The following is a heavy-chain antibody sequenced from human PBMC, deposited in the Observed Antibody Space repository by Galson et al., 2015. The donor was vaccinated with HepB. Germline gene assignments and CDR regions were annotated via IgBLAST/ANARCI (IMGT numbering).Heavy chain of an antibody. V-gene: IGHV3-7*03. CDR2: ISHDGSKT. J-gene: IGHJ4*02. Sequence: SLRLSCAASGFTFGDSWMTWVRLDPGKGLEWVASISHDGSKTYYVDSARGRFTISRDNAKNSLYLQMNSLRAEDTAVYYCARDPAYYGSGPFDYWGQGTLVTVSS. D-gene: IGHD3-10*01. CDR3: ARDPAYYGSGPFDY. CDR1: GFTFGDSW.